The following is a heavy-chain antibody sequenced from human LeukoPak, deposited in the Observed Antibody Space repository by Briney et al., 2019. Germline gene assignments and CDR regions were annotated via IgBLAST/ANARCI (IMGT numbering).Heavy chain of an antibody. CDR2: IYYSGST. J-gene: IGHJ4*02. CDR1: GGSISSSSYY. Sequence: SETLSLTCTVSGGSISSSSYYWGWIRQPPGKGLEWIGSIYYSGSTYYNPSLESRVTISVDTSKNQFSLRLSSVTAADTAVYYCARGPFGDFSTFDYWGQGTLVTVSS. D-gene: IGHD3-10*01. CDR3: ARGPFGDFSTFDY. V-gene: IGHV4-39*01.